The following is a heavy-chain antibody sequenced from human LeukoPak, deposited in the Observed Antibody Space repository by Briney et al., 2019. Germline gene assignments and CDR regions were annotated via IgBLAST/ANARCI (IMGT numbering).Heavy chain of an antibody. V-gene: IGHV3-9*01. J-gene: IGHJ3*02. CDR2: ISWNSGSI. CDR3: AKISEHGELGPLGAFDI. CDR1: GFTFDDYA. Sequence: PGGSLRLSCAASGFTFDDYAMHWVRQAPGKGLEWVSGISWNSGSIGYADSVKGRFTISRDNAKNSLYLQMNSLRAEDTALYYCAKISEHGELGPLGAFDIWGQGTMVTVSS. D-gene: IGHD3-10*01.